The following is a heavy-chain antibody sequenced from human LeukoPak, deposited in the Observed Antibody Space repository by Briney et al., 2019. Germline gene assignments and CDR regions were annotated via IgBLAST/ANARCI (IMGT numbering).Heavy chain of an antibody. Sequence: SETLSLTCTVSGGSVSSSSYHWGWIRQPPGKGLEWIGSIYYSGSTYYNPSLKSRVTISVDTSKNQFSLKLSSVTAADTAVYYCARRRRLGYFDYWGQGTLVTVSS. V-gene: IGHV4-39*01. CDR3: ARRRRLGYFDY. CDR1: GGSVSSSSYH. D-gene: IGHD3-16*01. CDR2: IYYSGST. J-gene: IGHJ4*02.